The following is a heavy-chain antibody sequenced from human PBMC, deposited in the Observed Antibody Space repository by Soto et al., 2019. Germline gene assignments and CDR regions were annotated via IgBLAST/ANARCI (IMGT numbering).Heavy chain of an antibody. Sequence: ASVKVSCKASGYTFTSYYISWVRQAPGQGLESMGWISGYNGNTNYAQKLQGRVTMTTDTSTSTAYMELRSLRSDDTAVYYCAKPPAGWLPFDYWGQGTLVTVSS. CDR1: GYTFTSYY. V-gene: IGHV1-18*01. CDR2: ISGYNGNT. J-gene: IGHJ4*02. D-gene: IGHD6-19*01. CDR3: AKPPAGWLPFDY.